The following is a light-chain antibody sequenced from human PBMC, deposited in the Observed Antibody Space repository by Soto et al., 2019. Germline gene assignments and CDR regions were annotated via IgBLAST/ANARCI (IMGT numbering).Light chain of an antibody. V-gene: IGLV2-11*01. CDR2: DVT. CDR1: NGDVGRYNY. CDR3: CSFSGTYHWM. J-gene: IGLJ3*02. Sequence: QSALTQPRSVSGSPGQSVTISCTGTNGDVGRYNYVSWYQQLPGKAPKLLIYDVTKRPSGVPDRLSGSKSGNTASLTISGLQADDEADYPCCSFSGTYHWMFGGGTKLTVL.